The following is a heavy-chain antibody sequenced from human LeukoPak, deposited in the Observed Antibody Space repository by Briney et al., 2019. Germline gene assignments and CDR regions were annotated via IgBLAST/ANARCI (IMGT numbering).Heavy chain of an antibody. D-gene: IGHD6-13*01. V-gene: IGHV3-30-3*01. CDR3: ARDPSIAAAGSYYFDY. CDR1: GFTFSGYA. CDR2: ISYDGSNK. J-gene: IGHJ4*02. Sequence: GGSLRLSCAASGFTFSGYAMHWVRQAPGKGLEWVAVISYDGSNKYYADSVKGRFTISRDNSKNTLYLQMNSLRAEDTAVYYCARDPSIAAAGSYYFDYWGQGTLVTVSS.